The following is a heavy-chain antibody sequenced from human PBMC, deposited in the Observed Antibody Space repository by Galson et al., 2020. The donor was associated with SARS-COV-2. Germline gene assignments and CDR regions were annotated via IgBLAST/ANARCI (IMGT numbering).Heavy chain of an antibody. Sequence: GGSLRLSCIASGFTFSSSAMHWVRQAPGKGLEWVAIISYDGTKRYNLDSVKGRFTISRDNSKNTLFLQMDSLTTEDTAVYYCARETDDYTSSWYDYWGQGTLVTVCS. CDR3: ARETDDYTSSWYDY. CDR2: ISYDGTKR. CDR1: GFTFSSSA. V-gene: IGHV3-30*04. J-gene: IGHJ4*02. D-gene: IGHD6-13*01.